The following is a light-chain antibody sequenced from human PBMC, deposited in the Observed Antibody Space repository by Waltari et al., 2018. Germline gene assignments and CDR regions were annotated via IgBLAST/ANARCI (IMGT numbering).Light chain of an antibody. CDR1: QSILYRSNNKSY. Sequence: DIVMTQSPDSLAVSLGERATINRKSSQSILYRSNNKSYLGWERQKPGQPPKLLIDWASTREAGVPDRISGHGSGTDFTITISSLQAEDVAVYYCQQYFSTPITFGPGTRVDFK. CDR2: WAS. V-gene: IGKV4-1*01. CDR3: QQYFSTPIT. J-gene: IGKJ3*01.